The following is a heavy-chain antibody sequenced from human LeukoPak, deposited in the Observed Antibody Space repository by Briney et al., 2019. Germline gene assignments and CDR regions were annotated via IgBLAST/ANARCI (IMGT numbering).Heavy chain of an antibody. V-gene: IGHV3-23*01. Sequence: GGSLRLSCAASGFTFSTYAMSWVRQAPGKGLEWVSLIGGSDGRTRYADSVKGWFTISRDNSKNTLYLEMNSLRAEDTAVYYCAKDSSSYDWGYMDVWGKGTTVTISS. D-gene: IGHD3-22*01. CDR2: IGGSDGRT. CDR3: AKDSSSYDWGYMDV. J-gene: IGHJ6*03. CDR1: GFTFSTYA.